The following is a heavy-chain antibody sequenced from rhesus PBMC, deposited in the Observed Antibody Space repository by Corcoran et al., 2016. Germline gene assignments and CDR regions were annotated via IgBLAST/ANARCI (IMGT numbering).Heavy chain of an antibody. D-gene: IGHD2-27*01. CDR1: GGSFCGYY. Sequence: QVQLQESGPGLVKPSETLSLTCAVSGGSFCGYYWSCIRHPPGTGLEWIGNIDGNIAGTNYNPSLKSRVTISTDTSKNQFSLKLSSVTAADTALYYCARVVSIRYNSLDVWGRGVLVTVSS. CDR3: ARVVSIRYNSLDV. CDR2: IDGNIAGT. V-gene: IGHV4-81*01. J-gene: IGHJ5-2*02.